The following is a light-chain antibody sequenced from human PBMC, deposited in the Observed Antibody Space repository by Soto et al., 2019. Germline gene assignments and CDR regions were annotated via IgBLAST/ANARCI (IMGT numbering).Light chain of an antibody. CDR2: DAS. CDR1: QGIASA. J-gene: IGKJ4*01. CDR3: QQFTPFPVT. Sequence: AIQLTQSPSSLSASVGDRVTITCRPSQGIASALAWYQQRPGKPPSLLIYDASTSESGVPSRFSGSGSETDFTLTISSLQPEDFGTYYCQQFTPFPVTFGGGTRVEIK. V-gene: IGKV1-13*02.